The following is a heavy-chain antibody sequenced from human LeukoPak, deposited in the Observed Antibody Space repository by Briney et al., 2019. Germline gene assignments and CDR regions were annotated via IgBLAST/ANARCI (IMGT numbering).Heavy chain of an antibody. CDR1: GGTFSSYA. CDR3: ARVYYYDSSGYASAGAFDI. J-gene: IGHJ3*02. V-gene: IGHV1-69*06. Sequence: SVKVSCKASGGTFSSYAISWVRQAPGQGLEWMGGIIPIFGTANYAQKFQGRVTITADKSTSTAYMELSSLRPEDTAVYYCARVYYYDSSGYASAGAFDIWGQGTMVTVSS. CDR2: IIPIFGTA. D-gene: IGHD3-22*01.